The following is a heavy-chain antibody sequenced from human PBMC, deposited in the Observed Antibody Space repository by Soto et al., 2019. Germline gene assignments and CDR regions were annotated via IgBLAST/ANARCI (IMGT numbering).Heavy chain of an antibody. CDR3: ARYCSSTSCPSSHDAFDI. D-gene: IGHD2-2*01. J-gene: IGHJ3*02. Sequence: ASVKVSCKASGYTFTSYGISWVRQAPGQGLEWMGWISAYNGNTNYAQKLQGRVTMTTDTSTSTAYMELRSLRSDDTAVYYCARYCSSTSCPSSHDAFDIWGQGTMVTVSS. V-gene: IGHV1-18*01. CDR2: ISAYNGNT. CDR1: GYTFTSYG.